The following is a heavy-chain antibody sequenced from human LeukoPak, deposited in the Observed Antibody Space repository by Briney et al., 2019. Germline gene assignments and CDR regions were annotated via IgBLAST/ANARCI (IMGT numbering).Heavy chain of an antibody. CDR3: AKGGYYDDSSGTNDY. D-gene: IGHD3-22*01. J-gene: IGHJ4*02. V-gene: IGHV3-33*06. Sequence: GGSLRLSCAASGFTFSSYGMHWVRHAPGKGLEWVVVIWYDGSNKYYAVSVKGRFTISRDNSKNTLYLQMNSLRAEDTAAYYCAKGGYYDDSSGTNDYWGQGTLVTVSS. CDR1: GFTFSSYG. CDR2: IWYDGSNK.